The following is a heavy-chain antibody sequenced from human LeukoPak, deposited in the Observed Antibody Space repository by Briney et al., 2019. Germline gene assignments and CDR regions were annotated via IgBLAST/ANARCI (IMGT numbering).Heavy chain of an antibody. CDR2: IYYSGST. CDR1: GGSISSYY. Sequence: PSETLSLTCTVSGGSISSYYWSWIRQHPGKGLEWIGYIYYSGSTYYNPSLKSRVTISVDTSKNQFSLKLSSVTAADTAVYYCARVPDYGDYGGFDYWGQGTLVTVSS. V-gene: IGHV4-59*06. J-gene: IGHJ4*02. CDR3: ARVPDYGDYGGFDY. D-gene: IGHD4-17*01.